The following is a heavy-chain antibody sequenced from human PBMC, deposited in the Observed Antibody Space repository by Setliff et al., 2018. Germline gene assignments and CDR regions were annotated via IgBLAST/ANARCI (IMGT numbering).Heavy chain of an antibody. CDR2: INHSGST. CDR1: GGSISSSSW. Sequence: PSETLSLTCAVSGGSISSSSWWSWVRQPPGKGLEWIGEINHSGSTNYNPSLKSRVTISVDTSKNQFSLKLSSVTAADTAVYYCARGDIAAPRYKLRFSAFDYWGQGTLGTVSS. V-gene: IGHV4-4*02. J-gene: IGHJ4*02. D-gene: IGHD6-13*01. CDR3: ARGDIAAPRYKLRFSAFDY.